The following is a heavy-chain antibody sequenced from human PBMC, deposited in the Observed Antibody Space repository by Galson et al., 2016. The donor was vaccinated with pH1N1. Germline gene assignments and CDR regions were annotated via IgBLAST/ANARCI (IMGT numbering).Heavy chain of an antibody. Sequence: ETLSLTCAVYGGSFRGYYWSWIRQSPEKGLEWIGEINHGGSTNYNPSLEGRVALSLDTSKHQFSLRLMAVTAADTAVYFCARHSTSGFPTIEVAARRRPFDVWGQGTLVTVSS. J-gene: IGHJ3*01. D-gene: IGHD6-19*01. V-gene: IGHV4-34*01. CDR3: ARHSTSGFPTIEVAARRRPFDV. CDR1: GGSFRGYY. CDR2: INHGGST.